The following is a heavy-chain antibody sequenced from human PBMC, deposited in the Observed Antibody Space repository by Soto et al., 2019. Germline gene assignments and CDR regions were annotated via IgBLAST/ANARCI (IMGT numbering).Heavy chain of an antibody. CDR2: IYYSGTT. D-gene: IGHD1-26*01. CDR1: GYSISSSNW. CDR3: ARREIQGPIDY. Sequence: QVQLQESGPGLVKPSDTLSLPCAVSGYSISSSNWWGWIRQPPGKGLEWIGYIYYSGTTYYNPSLKSRVTMSVDTSKNQFSLQLTSVTAVDTAMYYCARREIQGPIDYWGQGTLVTVSS. J-gene: IGHJ4*02. V-gene: IGHV4-28*01.